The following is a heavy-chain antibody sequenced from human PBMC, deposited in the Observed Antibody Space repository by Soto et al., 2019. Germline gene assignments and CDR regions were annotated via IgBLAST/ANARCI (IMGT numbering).Heavy chain of an antibody. CDR2: IFASGTT. J-gene: IGHJ4*02. CDR1: GASIKSYY. V-gene: IGHV4-4*07. D-gene: IGHD5-18*01. CDR3: ASYSYGYY. Sequence: PSETLSLTCSVSGASIKSYYWAWIRQPAGKGLEWIGRIFASGTTNYNPSLRSRVTISVDKSKNQFSLKLSSVTAADTAVYYCASYSYGYYWGQGTLVTVSS.